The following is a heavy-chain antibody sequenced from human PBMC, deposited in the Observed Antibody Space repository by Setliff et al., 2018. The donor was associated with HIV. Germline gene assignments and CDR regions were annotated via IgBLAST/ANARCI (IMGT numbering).Heavy chain of an antibody. CDR2: IIPNNGGT. CDR1: GGTFSSYA. V-gene: IGHV1-2*02. D-gene: IGHD2-8*02. Sequence: ASVKVSCKASGGTFSSYAISWVRQAPGQGLEWMGGIIPNNGGTNYAQKFQGRVTMTRDTSISTAYMELSRLRSDDTAVYYCARVSSTYWYSIFRNYYYHMDVWGKGTTVTVSS. CDR3: ARVSSTYWYSIFRNYYYHMDV. J-gene: IGHJ6*03.